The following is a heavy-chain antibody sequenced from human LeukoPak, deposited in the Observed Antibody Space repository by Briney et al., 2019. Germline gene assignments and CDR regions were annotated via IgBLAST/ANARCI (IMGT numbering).Heavy chain of an antibody. Sequence: ASVKVACKASGGTFSSYAISWVRQAPGQVLGWMGGIIPIFGTANYAQKFQGRVTITADESTSTAYMELSSLRSEDTAVYYCARDYSPYCSSTSCSYFWGQGTLVTVSS. CDR2: IIPIFGTA. D-gene: IGHD2-2*01. CDR1: GGTFSSYA. V-gene: IGHV1-69*13. CDR3: ARDYSPYCSSTSCSYF. J-gene: IGHJ4*02.